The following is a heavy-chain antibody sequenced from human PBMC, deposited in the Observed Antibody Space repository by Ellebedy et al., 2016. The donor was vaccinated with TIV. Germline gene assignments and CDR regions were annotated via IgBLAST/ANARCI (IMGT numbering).Heavy chain of an antibody. CDR3: AGRSGTYSDAFDI. Sequence: GGSLRLXCAVSGFSFRTYAMHWVRQAPGKGLEWVAVISYDGSNKYYADSVKGRFTISRDNSKNTLYLQMNSLRAEDTAVYYCAGRSGTYSDAFDIWGQGAMVTVSS. J-gene: IGHJ3*02. D-gene: IGHD1-26*01. CDR1: GFSFRTYA. V-gene: IGHV3-30-3*01. CDR2: ISYDGSNK.